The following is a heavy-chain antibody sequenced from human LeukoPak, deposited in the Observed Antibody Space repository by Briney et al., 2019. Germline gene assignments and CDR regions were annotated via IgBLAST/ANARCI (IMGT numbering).Heavy chain of an antibody. CDR2: ILYDGSNK. V-gene: IGHV3-30*18. CDR1: GFTFSSYG. CDR3: AKDLAAAGGMDV. J-gene: IGHJ6*02. Sequence: QPGGSLRLSCAASGFTFSSYGMHWVRQAPGKGLEWVAVILYDGSNKYYADSVKGRFTISRDNAKNSLYLQMNSLRAEDTALYYCAKDLAAAGGMDVWGQGTTVTVSS. D-gene: IGHD6-13*01.